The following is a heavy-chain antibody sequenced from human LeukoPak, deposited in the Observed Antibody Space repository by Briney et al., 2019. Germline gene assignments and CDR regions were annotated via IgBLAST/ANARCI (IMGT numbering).Heavy chain of an antibody. V-gene: IGHV3-11*01. CDR1: GFTFSDYY. J-gene: IGHJ4*02. CDR2: ISSGGSTI. CDR3: ARHLVVATYDY. D-gene: IGHD2-21*01. Sequence: PGGSLRLSCAASGFTFSDYYMSWIRQAPRKGLEWVSYISSGGSTIYYADSVKGRFTISRDNAKNSLYLQMSSLRAEDTAVYYCARHLVVATYDYWGQGTLVTVSS.